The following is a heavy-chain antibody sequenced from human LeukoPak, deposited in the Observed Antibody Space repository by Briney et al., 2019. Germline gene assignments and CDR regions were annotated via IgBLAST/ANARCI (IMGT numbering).Heavy chain of an antibody. D-gene: IGHD6-19*01. CDR2: IYTSGST. Sequence: SETLSLTCTVSGGSISSYYWGWIRQPPGKGLEWIGYIYTSGSTNYDPSLKSRVTISVDTSKNQFSLKLSSVTAADTAVYYCARIQRGRWLAFDYWGQGTLVTVSS. CDR3: ARIQRGRWLAFDY. V-gene: IGHV4-4*09. J-gene: IGHJ4*02. CDR1: GGSISSYY.